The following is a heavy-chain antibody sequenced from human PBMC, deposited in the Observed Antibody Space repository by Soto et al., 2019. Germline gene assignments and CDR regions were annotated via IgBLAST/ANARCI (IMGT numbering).Heavy chain of an antibody. V-gene: IGHV1-18*01. CDR2: ISADNINT. Sequence: QAQLVQSGAEVKKPGASVKVSCKASGYTFYGHSISWVRQAPGQGLEWMGRISADNINTKYAQKFRGRVTMTTDTSTSTVYMELRNLRSDDTAVYYCARCIQEDYYYGMDVWGQGTTVTVSS. CDR1: GYTFYGHS. J-gene: IGHJ6*02. CDR3: ARCIQEDYYYGMDV. D-gene: IGHD5-18*01.